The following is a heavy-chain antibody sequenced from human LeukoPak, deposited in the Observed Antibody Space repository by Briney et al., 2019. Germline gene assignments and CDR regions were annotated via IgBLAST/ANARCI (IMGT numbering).Heavy chain of an antibody. CDR1: GYTFTSYT. Sequence: ASVKVSCKTSGYTFTSYTVTWVRQAPGQGLEYMGWISPYNGNTNSAQNVQDRLIMTTDTSTSTAYVELRSLTSDDTAVYFCARKDQLLDDAFDIWGQGTMVTVSS. J-gene: IGHJ3*02. CDR2: ISPYNGNT. V-gene: IGHV1-18*04. CDR3: ARKDQLLDDAFDI. D-gene: IGHD1-1*01.